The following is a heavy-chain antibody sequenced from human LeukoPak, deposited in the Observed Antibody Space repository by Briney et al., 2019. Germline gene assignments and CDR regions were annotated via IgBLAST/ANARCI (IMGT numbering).Heavy chain of an antibody. CDR3: ARGGSIGYSYDYRSSWFDR. Sequence: ASVTVSCTASAYTFTGYYMQWVRQAPGQGLEWMGWINPNSGGTNYAQKFQGRVTMTRDTSISTAYMELSRLRSDDTAVYYCARGGSIGYSYDYRSSWFDRWGQGTLVTVSS. V-gene: IGHV1-2*02. D-gene: IGHD5-18*01. CDR2: INPNSGGT. J-gene: IGHJ5*02. CDR1: AYTFTGYY.